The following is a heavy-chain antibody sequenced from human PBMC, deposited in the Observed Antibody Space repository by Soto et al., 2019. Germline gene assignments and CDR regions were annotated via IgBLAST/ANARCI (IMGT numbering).Heavy chain of an antibody. CDR2: IHDSGDT. Sequence: SETLSLTFTVSGDSNSSDYWNWLRQPPGKGLEWIGHIHDSGDTNHNPALGSRVNISLDTSKKKFSLNLTSVTAADTAVYFCARSTFRHAFDIWGQGTMVTVSS. CDR1: GDSNSSDY. CDR3: ARSTFRHAFDI. J-gene: IGHJ3*02. V-gene: IGHV4-59*01. D-gene: IGHD2-21*01.